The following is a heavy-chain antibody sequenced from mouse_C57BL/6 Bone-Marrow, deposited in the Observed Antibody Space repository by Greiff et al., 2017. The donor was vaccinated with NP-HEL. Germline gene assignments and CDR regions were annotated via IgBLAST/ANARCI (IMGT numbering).Heavy chain of an antibody. Sequence: EVHLVESGGGLVKPGGSLKLSCAASGFTFSSYAMSWVRQTPEKRLEWVATISDGGSYTYYPDNVKGRFTISRDNAKNNLYLQMSHLKSEDTAMDYCARDNYGTPDGGQGTTLTVSS. D-gene: IGHD1-1*01. CDR1: GFTFSSYA. CDR2: ISDGGSYT. V-gene: IGHV5-4*01. J-gene: IGHJ2*01. CDR3: ARDNYGTPD.